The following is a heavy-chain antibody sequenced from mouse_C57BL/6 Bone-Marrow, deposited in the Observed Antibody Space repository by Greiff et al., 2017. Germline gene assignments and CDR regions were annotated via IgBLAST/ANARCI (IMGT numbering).Heavy chain of an antibody. CDR2: FYPGSGSI. CDR1: GYTFTEYT. CDR3: ARHGEALITTVVATGFDY. D-gene: IGHD1-1*01. J-gene: IGHJ2*01. Sequence: QVQLQQSGAELVKPGASVKLSCKASGYTFTEYTIHWVKQRSGQGLEWIGWFYPGSGSIKYNEKFKDKATLTADKSSSTVYMELSSLTSEDSAVYFCARHGEALITTVVATGFDYWGQGTTLTVSS. V-gene: IGHV1-62-2*01.